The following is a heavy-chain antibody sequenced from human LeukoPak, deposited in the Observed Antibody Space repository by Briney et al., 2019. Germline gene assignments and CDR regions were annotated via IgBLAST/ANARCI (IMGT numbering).Heavy chain of an antibody. D-gene: IGHD2-2*01. J-gene: IGHJ4*02. CDR2: IIGGGGST. CDR3: AHGAMYQLDY. CDR1: EFSVGSNY. V-gene: IGHV3-23*01. Sequence: GGSLRLSCAASEFSVGSNYMTWVRQAPGKGLEWVSGIIGGGGSTYYADFVKGRFTISGDNSRNTLFLQMNSLRAEDTAVYYCAHGAMYQLDYWGQGTLVTVSS.